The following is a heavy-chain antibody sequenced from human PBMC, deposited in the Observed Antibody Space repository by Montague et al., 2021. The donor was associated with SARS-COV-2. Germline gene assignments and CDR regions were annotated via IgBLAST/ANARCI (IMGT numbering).Heavy chain of an antibody. CDR1: GGSISSSSYY. Sequence: SETLSLTCTVSGGSISSSSYYWGWIRQPPGKGPEWIGSIYYSGSTYYNPSLKSRVTISVDTSKTQFSLKLSSVTAADTAVYYCARQMGQSSIFGVVIQYYFDYWGQGTLVTVSS. V-gene: IGHV4-39*01. CDR3: ARQMGQSSIFGVVIQYYFDY. CDR2: IYYSGST. D-gene: IGHD3-3*01. J-gene: IGHJ4*02.